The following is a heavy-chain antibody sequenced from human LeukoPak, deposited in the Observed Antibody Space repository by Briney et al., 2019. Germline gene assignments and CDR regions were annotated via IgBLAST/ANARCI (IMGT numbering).Heavy chain of an antibody. D-gene: IGHD6-6*01. J-gene: IGHJ4*02. V-gene: IGHV3-66*01. Sequence: PGGSLRLSYAASGFTVSSTYLTWVRQAPGKGLEWLSVIYSGGYTYYADSVKGRFFISRDISENMVYLQMNSLSVEDTAVYFCARGRPAHYFDSWGPGTLVTVS. CDR1: GFTVSSTY. CDR2: IYSGGYT. CDR3: ARGRPAHYFDS.